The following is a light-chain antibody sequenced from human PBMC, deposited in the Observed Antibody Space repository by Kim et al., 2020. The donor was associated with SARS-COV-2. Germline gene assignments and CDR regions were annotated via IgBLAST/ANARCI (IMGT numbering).Light chain of an antibody. CDR2: GAS. CDR1: QNIFDY. V-gene: IGKV1-39*01. CDR3: QQSYSAPRT. Sequence: SASVGDRVTITCRASQNIFDYLNWYQQKPGKAPELLIYGASTLQSGVSSRFSGSGSGTDFTLTISSLQAEDFGTYYCQQSYSAPRTFGQGTKLEI. J-gene: IGKJ2*01.